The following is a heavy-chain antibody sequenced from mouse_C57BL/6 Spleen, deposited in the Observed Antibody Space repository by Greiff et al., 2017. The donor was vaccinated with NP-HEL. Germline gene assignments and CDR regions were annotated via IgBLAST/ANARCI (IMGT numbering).Heavy chain of an antibody. CDR1: GYTFTSYG. D-gene: IGHD1-1*01. CDR2: IYIGNGYT. V-gene: IGHV1-58*01. J-gene: IGHJ1*03. Sequence: VQLKESGAELVRPGSSVKMSCKTSGYTFTSYGINWVKQRPGQGLEWIGYIYIGNGYTEYNEKFKGKATLTSDTSSSTAYMQLSSLTSEDSAIYFCARSDGIYYGSSYWYFDVWGTGTTVTVSS. CDR3: ARSDGIYYGSSYWYFDV.